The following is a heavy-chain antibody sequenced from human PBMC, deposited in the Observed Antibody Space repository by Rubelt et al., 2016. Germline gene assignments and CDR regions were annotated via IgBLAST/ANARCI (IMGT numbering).Heavy chain of an antibody. V-gene: IGHV4-31*03. D-gene: IGHD4-17*01. CDR2: IYHSGST. CDR3: ARVKTTVSLWGHYYFDY. J-gene: IGHJ4*02. CDR1: GGSISSGGYY. Sequence: QVQLQESGPGLVKPSQTLSLTCTVSGGSISSGGYYWSWIRQHPGKGLEWIGSIYHSGSTYYNPSLKSRVTISVDRSKNQFSLKLSSVTAADTAVYYCARVKTTVSLWGHYYFDYWGQGTLVTVSS.